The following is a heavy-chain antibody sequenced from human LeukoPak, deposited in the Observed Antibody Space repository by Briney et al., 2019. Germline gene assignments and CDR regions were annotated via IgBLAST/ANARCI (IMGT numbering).Heavy chain of an antibody. CDR1: GFTFTSSA. CDR2: IVVGSGNT. V-gene: IGHV1-58*01. D-gene: IGHD6-19*01. J-gene: IGHJ4*02. Sequence: SVKVSCTASGFTFTSSAVQWVRQARGQRLEWIGWIVVGSGNTNYAQKFQERVTITRDMSTSTAYMELSRLRSDDTAVYYCARATTGIAVVDYWGQGTLVTVSS. CDR3: ARATTGIAVVDY.